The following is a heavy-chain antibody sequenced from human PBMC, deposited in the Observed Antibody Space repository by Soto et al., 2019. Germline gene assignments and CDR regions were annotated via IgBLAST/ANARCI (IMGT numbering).Heavy chain of an antibody. CDR3: AHRRRLGSDWYTFDY. D-gene: IGHD6-19*01. Sequence: SGPTLVNPTQTLTLTCTFSGFSLSTSGVCVGWIRQPPGKTLEWLTLINWDDDKRYNPSLKNRLTITKDTSRNQVVLTMTNMDPVDTATYYCAHRRRLGSDWYTFDYWGQGTPVTVS. J-gene: IGHJ4*02. CDR1: GFSLSTSGVC. CDR2: INWDDDK. V-gene: IGHV2-5*02.